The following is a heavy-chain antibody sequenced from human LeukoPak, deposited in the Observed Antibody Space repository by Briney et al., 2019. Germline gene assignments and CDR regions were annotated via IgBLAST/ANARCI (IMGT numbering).Heavy chain of an antibody. J-gene: IGHJ4*02. Sequence: HPGGSLRLSCAASGFTFNSYSMNWVRQAAGKGLEWVSLISWDGGSTYYADSVKGRFTISRDNSKNSLYLQMNSLRAEDTALYYCAKDYGFGGYYYYFDYWGQGTLVTVSS. CDR2: ISWDGGST. V-gene: IGHV3-43D*03. D-gene: IGHD3-10*01. CDR3: AKDYGFGGYYYYFDY. CDR1: GFTFNSYS.